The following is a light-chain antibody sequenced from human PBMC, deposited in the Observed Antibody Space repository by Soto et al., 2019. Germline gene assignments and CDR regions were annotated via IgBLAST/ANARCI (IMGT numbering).Light chain of an antibody. J-gene: IGKJ1*01. CDR3: QQYGSSPWT. CDR2: GAS. V-gene: IGKV3-20*01. Sequence: EIVFTQSPGTLSFSPGERATLSCRASQSVSSSYLAWYQQKPGQAPRLLIYGASSRATGIPDRFSGSGSGTDFTLTISRLEPEDFAVYYCQQYGSSPWTFGQGTKVDSK. CDR1: QSVSSSY.